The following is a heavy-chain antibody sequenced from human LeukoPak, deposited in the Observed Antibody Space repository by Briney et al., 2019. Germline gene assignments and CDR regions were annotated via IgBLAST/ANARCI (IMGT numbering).Heavy chain of an antibody. CDR3: AIEQQLARGHY. V-gene: IGHV4-38-2*02. CDR1: GYSISSGYY. CDR2: IYHSGST. J-gene: IGHJ4*02. Sequence: SETLSLTCTVFGYSISSGYYWGWIRQPPGKGLEWIGSIYHSGSTYYNPSLKSRVTISVDTSKNQFSLKLSSVAAADTAVYYCAIEQQLARGHYWGQGTLVTVSS. D-gene: IGHD6-13*01.